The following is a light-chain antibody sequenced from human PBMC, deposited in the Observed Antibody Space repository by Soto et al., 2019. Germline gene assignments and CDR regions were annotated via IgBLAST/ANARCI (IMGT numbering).Light chain of an antibody. CDR1: SSDVGGYNY. CDR3: SSYTSSSTPNWV. Sequence: QSVLPQPASVSGSPGQSITISCTGTSSDVGGYNYVSWYQQHPGKAPKLMIYEVSNRPSGVSNRFSVSKSGNTASLTISGLQAEDEADYYCSSYTSSSTPNWVFGGGTKLTVL. V-gene: IGLV2-14*01. J-gene: IGLJ3*02. CDR2: EVS.